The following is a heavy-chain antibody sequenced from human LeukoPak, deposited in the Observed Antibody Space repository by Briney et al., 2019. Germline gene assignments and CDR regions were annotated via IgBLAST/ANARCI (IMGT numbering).Heavy chain of an antibody. CDR3: ARLDQGYGRNDAFDI. D-gene: IGHD5-12*01. J-gene: IGHJ3*02. Sequence: GGSLRLSCAASGLTLSGNYMSWVRQVPGKGLEWVSTVYLGGGTFYADPVRGRFTISRDNSKNTVYLHMNSLRTDDTAVYYCARLDQGYGRNDAFDIWGQGTVVTVSS. CDR1: GLTLSGNY. V-gene: IGHV3-66*02. CDR2: VYLGGGT.